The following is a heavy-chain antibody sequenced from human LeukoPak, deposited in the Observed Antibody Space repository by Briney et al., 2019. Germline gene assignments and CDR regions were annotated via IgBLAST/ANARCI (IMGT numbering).Heavy chain of an antibody. Sequence: SETLSLTCTVSGGSISSTTYCWGWICQPPGKGLEWIGSICYSGSTFYNPSLKSRVTLSVDTSKNQFSLKLSSVTAADTAVYYCARVSGKGSGSYFLDYWGQGTLVTVSS. CDR1: GGSISSTTYC. D-gene: IGHD3-10*01. CDR2: ICYSGST. CDR3: ARVSGKGSGSYFLDY. V-gene: IGHV4-39*01. J-gene: IGHJ4*02.